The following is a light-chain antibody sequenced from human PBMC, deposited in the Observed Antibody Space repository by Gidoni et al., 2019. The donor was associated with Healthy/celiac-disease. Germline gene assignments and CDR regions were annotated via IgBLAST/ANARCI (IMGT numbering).Light chain of an antibody. J-gene: IGLJ2*01. CDR1: SSDVGGYNY. V-gene: IGLV2-14*01. Sequence: QSPLPQPASVSGSPGNRITISCPGTSSDVGGYNYVSWYHQQPGKAPKLMIYDVSNRPSGVSNRFSGSKSGNTASLTIAGLQAEDEADYYCSSYTSSSTLVVGGGTKLTVL. CDR2: DVS. CDR3: SSYTSSSTLV.